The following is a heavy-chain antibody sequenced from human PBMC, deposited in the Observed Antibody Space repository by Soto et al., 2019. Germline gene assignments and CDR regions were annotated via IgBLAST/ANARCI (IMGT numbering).Heavy chain of an antibody. J-gene: IGHJ2*01. D-gene: IGHD5-12*01. CDR2: IIPIFGTA. CDR3: ARGNHRWLQLWYFDL. CDR1: GGTFSSYT. Sequence: QVQLVQSGAEVKKPGSSVTVSCKASGGTFSSYTISWVRQAPGQGLEWMGGIIPIFGTANYAQKFQGRVTITAYESTSTAYMELSSRRSEDTAVYYCARGNHRWLQLWYFDLWGRGTLVTVSS. V-gene: IGHV1-69*12.